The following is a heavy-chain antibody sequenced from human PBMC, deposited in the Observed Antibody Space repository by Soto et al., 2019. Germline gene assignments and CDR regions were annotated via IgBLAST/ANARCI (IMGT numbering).Heavy chain of an antibody. CDR2: INPNSGGT. CDR1: GYTFTGYY. V-gene: IGHV1-2*04. Sequence: ASVKVSCKASGYTFTGYYMHWVRQAPGQGLEWMGWINPNSGGTNYAQKFQGWVTMTRDTSISTAYMELSRLRSDDTAVYYCARDRGSGRTTSNAFDIWGQGTMVTVS. D-gene: IGHD6-19*01. CDR3: ARDRGSGRTTSNAFDI. J-gene: IGHJ3*02.